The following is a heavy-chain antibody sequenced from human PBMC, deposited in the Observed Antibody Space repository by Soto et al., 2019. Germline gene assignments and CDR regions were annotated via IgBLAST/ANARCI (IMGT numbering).Heavy chain of an antibody. Sequence: EVQLVESGGGLVQPGRSLRLSCAASGFTFDDYAMHWVRQAPGKGLEWVSGISWNSGSIGYADSVKGRFTISRDNAKNSLYLQMNSLRAEDTALYYCAKDFHGDYGGYWGQGTLVTVSS. V-gene: IGHV3-9*01. J-gene: IGHJ4*02. CDR1: GFTFDDYA. CDR2: ISWNSGSI. CDR3: AKDFHGDYGGY. D-gene: IGHD4-17*01.